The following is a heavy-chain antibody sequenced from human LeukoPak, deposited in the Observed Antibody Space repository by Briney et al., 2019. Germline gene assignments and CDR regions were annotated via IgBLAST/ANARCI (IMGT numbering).Heavy chain of an antibody. CDR1: GFTFSSSA. CDR3: AKDGVGSSPGRGDY. D-gene: IGHD6-13*01. CDR2: ISASGGTT. J-gene: IGHJ4*02. Sequence: PGGSLRLSCVASGFTFSSSAMSWVRQAPGKGLEWVSGISASGGTTYKADSVKGRFTISRDNSKNTLYLQMNSLRAEDTAVYYCAKDGVGSSPGRGDYWGQGTLVTVSS. V-gene: IGHV3-23*01.